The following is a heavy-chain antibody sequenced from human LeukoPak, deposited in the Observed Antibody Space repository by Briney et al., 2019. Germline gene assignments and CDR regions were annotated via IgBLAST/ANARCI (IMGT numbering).Heavy chain of an antibody. Sequence: MPSETLSLTCTVSGRSISSYYWSWIRQPPGKGLEWIGYIYYSGSTNYNPSLKSRVTISLDTSNNQFSLKLSSVTAADTAVYYCARADYDSSGAYYYYYYMDVWGKGTTVTVSS. CDR3: ARADYDSSGAYYYYYYMDV. CDR2: IYYSGST. CDR1: GRSISSYY. J-gene: IGHJ6*03. V-gene: IGHV4-59*01. D-gene: IGHD3-22*01.